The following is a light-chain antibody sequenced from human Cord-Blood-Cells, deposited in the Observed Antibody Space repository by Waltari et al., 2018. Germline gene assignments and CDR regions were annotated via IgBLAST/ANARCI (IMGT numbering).Light chain of an antibody. Sequence: QSALTQPSSVSGSPGQSITISCTGTSSDVGGYNYVYWYQPHPGKAPKLMIYDVSNRPSGVSNRFSGSKSGNTASLTISGLQAEDEADYYCSSYTSSSTPFVFGTGTKVTVL. CDR2: DVS. V-gene: IGLV2-14*01. CDR1: SSDVGGYNY. J-gene: IGLJ1*01. CDR3: SSYTSSSTPFV.